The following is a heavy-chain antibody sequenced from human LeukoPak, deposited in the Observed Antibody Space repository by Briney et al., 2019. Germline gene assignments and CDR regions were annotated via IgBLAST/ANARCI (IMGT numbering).Heavy chain of an antibody. Sequence: GGSLRLSCAASGFTYSNAYMNWVRQAPGKGLEWVAVISYDGSNKYYADSVKGRFTISRDNSKNTLYLQMNSLRAEDTAVYYCAKDRGDYSNYESYYYYGMDVWGQGTTVTVSS. CDR2: ISYDGSNK. CDR1: GFTYSNAY. D-gene: IGHD4-11*01. V-gene: IGHV3-30*18. CDR3: AKDRGDYSNYESYYYYGMDV. J-gene: IGHJ6*02.